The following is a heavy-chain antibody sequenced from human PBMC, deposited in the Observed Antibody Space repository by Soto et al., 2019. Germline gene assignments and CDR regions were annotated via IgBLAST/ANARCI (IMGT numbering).Heavy chain of an antibody. J-gene: IGHJ6*02. D-gene: IGHD1-26*01. CDR3: ARGRQLPGGIYYYYGMDV. Sequence: ETLSLTCAVYGGSFSGYYWSWIRQPPGKGLEWIGEINRSGSTNYNPSLKSRVTISVDTSKNQFSLKLSSVTAADTAVYYCARGRQLPGGIYYYYGMDVWGQGTTVTVSS. CDR2: INRSGST. CDR1: GGSFSGYY. V-gene: IGHV4-34*01.